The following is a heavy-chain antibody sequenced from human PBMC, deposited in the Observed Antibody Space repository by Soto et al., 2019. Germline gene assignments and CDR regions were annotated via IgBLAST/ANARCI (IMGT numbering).Heavy chain of an antibody. CDR1: GGTFSSYA. J-gene: IGHJ4*02. CDR3: ARGRRTMVRGVIITAKPLFDY. V-gene: IGHV1-69*13. CDR2: IIPIFGTA. Sequence: ASVKVSCKASGGTFSSYAISWVRQAPGQGLEWMGGIIPIFGTANYAQKFQGRVTITADESTSTAYMELSSLRSEDTAVYYCARGRRTMVRGVIITAKPLFDYWGQGTLVTVSS. D-gene: IGHD3-10*01.